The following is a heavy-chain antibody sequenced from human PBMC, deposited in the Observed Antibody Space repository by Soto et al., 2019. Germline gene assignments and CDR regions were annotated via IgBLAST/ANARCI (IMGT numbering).Heavy chain of an antibody. D-gene: IGHD3-22*01. Sequence: SETLSLTCTVSGGSISSYYWSWIRQPPGKGLEWIGYIYYSGSTNYNPSLKSRVTISVDTSKNQFSLKLSSVTAADTAVYYCARGNLTTMIGVDDAFDIWGQGTMGTVSS. CDR3: ARGNLTTMIGVDDAFDI. CDR1: GGSISSYY. J-gene: IGHJ3*02. CDR2: IYYSGST. V-gene: IGHV4-59*01.